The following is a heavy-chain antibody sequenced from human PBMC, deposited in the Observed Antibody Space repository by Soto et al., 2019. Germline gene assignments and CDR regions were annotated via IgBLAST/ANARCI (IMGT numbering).Heavy chain of an antibody. Sequence: GESLKISCKGSGYSFTSYWIGWVRQMPGKGLEWMGIIYPGDSDTRYSPSFQGQVTISADKSISTAYLQWSSLKASDTAMYYCASRQQLVFGELYYYYGMDVWGQGTTVTVSS. V-gene: IGHV5-51*01. J-gene: IGHJ6*02. CDR3: ASRQQLVFGELYYYYGMDV. D-gene: IGHD6-13*01. CDR2: IYPGDSDT. CDR1: GYSFTSYW.